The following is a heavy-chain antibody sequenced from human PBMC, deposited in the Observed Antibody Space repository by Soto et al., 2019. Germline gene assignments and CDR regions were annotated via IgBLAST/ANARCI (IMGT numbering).Heavy chain of an antibody. Sequence: PGESLKISCKGSGYTFTNYWINWVRQMPGKGLEWMGRIDPSDSYTNYSPSFQGHVTISVDMSISTAYLQWASLKASDTAMYYCVRQSGVTTWQVDYCGQGTLVTVSS. CDR2: IDPSDSYT. CDR3: VRQSGVTTWQVDY. D-gene: IGHD2-15*01. CDR1: GYTFTNYW. J-gene: IGHJ4*02. V-gene: IGHV5-10-1*01.